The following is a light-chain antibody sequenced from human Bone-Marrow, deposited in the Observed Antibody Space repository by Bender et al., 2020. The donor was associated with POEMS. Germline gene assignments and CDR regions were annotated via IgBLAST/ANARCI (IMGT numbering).Light chain of an antibody. Sequence: HSALTQPASLSGSPGQSITISCGGTSSDVGDSNFVSWYQQHPGKAPKVLISFVSNRPSGVSSRFSGSKSGNSAFLTISGLQAEEEADYYCSSYAGANNVFGTGTRVTVL. CDR1: SSDVGDSNF. CDR2: FVS. J-gene: IGLJ1*01. V-gene: IGLV2-14*01. CDR3: SSYAGANNV.